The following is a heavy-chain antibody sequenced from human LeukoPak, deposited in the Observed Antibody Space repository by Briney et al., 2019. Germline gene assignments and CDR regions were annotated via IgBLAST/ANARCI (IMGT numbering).Heavy chain of an antibody. CDR3: AKALSDGGSLDY. V-gene: IGHV3-23*01. J-gene: IGHJ4*02. Sequence: GGSLRLSCAASGFTFSSYAMSWVRQAPGKGLGWVSAISGSGDRIFYADSVEGRFTISRDNSKNTLYLQMNSLRAEDTAVYYCAKALSDGGSLDYWGQGALVTVSS. CDR1: GFTFSSYA. CDR2: ISGSGDRI. D-gene: IGHD4-23*01.